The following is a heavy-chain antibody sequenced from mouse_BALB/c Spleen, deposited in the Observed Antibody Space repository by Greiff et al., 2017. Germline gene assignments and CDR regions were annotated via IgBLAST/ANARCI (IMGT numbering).Heavy chain of an antibody. Sequence: QVQLQQSGAELVMPGASVKMSCKASGYTFTDYWMHWVKQRPGQGLEWIGAIDTSDSYTSYNQKFKGKATLTVDESSSTAYMQLSSLTSEDSAVYYCARGGGNYGFYAMDYWGQGTSVTVSS. D-gene: IGHD2-1*01. CDR2: IDTSDSYT. V-gene: IGHV1-69*01. J-gene: IGHJ4*01. CDR3: ARGGGNYGFYAMDY. CDR1: GYTFTDYW.